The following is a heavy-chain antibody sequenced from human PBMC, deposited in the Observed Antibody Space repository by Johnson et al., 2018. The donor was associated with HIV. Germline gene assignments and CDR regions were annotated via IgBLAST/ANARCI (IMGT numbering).Heavy chain of an antibody. CDR2: IWYDGSNK. CDR1: GFTFSSYG. J-gene: IGHJ3*02. Sequence: QVQVVESGGGVVQPGRSLRLSCAASGFTFSSYGMHWVRQAPGKGLEWVAVIWYDGSNKYYTDSVKGRFTISRDNSKNTLYLQMNSLRAEDTAVYYCAKDGMGGNYWYAFDIWGQGIMVTVSS. CDR3: AKDGMGGNYWYAFDI. V-gene: IGHV3-33*06. D-gene: IGHD1-26*01.